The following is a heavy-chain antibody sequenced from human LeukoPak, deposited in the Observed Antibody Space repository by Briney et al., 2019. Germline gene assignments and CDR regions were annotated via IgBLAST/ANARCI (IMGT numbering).Heavy chain of an antibody. CDR1: GYTFTSYY. CDR2: INPSGGST. Sequence: GASVKVSCKASGYTFTSYYMHWVRKAPGQGLEWMGIINPSGGSTSYAQKFQGRVTMTRDTSTSTVYMELNSLRSEDTAVYYCARERAVALGYWGQGTLVTVSS. D-gene: IGHD6-19*01. J-gene: IGHJ4*02. V-gene: IGHV1-46*01. CDR3: ARERAVALGY.